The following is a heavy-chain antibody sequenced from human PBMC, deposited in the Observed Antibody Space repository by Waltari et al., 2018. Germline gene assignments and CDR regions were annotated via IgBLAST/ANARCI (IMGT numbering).Heavy chain of an antibody. J-gene: IGHJ4*02. Sequence: QLQLQGSGPGLVTPSETLSLTCTVSGGSISRSRSYWGWVRQPPGKGLEGMGTIYYSGSTYYNPSLQSRVTISVDTSKSQFSLKLSSVTAADTAVYYCARHGRKGSIVRGPDSWGQGTLVTVSS. CDR1: GGSISRSRSY. D-gene: IGHD1-26*01. CDR3: ARHGRKGSIVRGPDS. V-gene: IGHV4-39*01. CDR2: IYYSGST.